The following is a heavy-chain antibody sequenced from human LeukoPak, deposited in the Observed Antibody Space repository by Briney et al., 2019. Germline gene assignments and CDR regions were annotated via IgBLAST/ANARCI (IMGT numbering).Heavy chain of an antibody. CDR3: TTWLTYVDTAMGDY. CDR2: IKSKTDGGTT. D-gene: IGHD5-18*01. Sequence: GGSLRLSCAASGFTFSIAWMSWVRQAPGKGLDWVGRIKSKTDGGTTDYAAPVKGRFTISRDDSKNTLYLQMNSLKTEDTAVYYCTTWLTYVDTAMGDYWGQGTLVTVSS. CDR1: GFTFSIAW. V-gene: IGHV3-15*01. J-gene: IGHJ4*02.